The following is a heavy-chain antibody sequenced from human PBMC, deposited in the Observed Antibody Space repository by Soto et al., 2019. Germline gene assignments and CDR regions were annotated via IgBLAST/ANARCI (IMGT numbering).Heavy chain of an antibody. CDR3: ARVGGNIVVVVAATPDWYFDL. D-gene: IGHD2-15*01. CDR1: GGSISSGGYY. CDR2: IYYSGST. V-gene: IGHV4-31*03. Sequence: QVQLQESGPGLVKPSQTLSLTCTVSGGSISSGGYYWSWIRHHPGKGLEWIGYIYYSGSTYYNPSLTSRVTISVDTSKNQFSLKLSSVTAADTAVYYCARVGGNIVVVVAATPDWYFDLWGRGTLVTVSS. J-gene: IGHJ2*01.